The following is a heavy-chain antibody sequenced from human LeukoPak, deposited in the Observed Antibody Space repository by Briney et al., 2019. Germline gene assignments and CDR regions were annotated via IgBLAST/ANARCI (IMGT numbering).Heavy chain of an antibody. D-gene: IGHD3-3*01. J-gene: IGHJ4*02. V-gene: IGHV6-1*01. CDR3: TRETSLRYYNFWSGWDY. Sequence: QTLSLTCAISGDSVSSNSAAWNWIRQSPSRGLEWLGRTFHRSKWYNDYAVIVKSRIAGNPDTSKNQFSLQLNSVTPEDTSVYYCTRETSLRYYNFWSGWDYWGQETRVSVSS. CDR2: TFHRSKWYN. CDR1: GDSVSSNSAA.